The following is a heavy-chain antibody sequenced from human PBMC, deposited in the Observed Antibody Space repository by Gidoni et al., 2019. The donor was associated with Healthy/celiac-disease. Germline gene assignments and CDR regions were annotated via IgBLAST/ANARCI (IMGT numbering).Heavy chain of an antibody. V-gene: IGHV3-53*02. D-gene: IGHD3-22*01. CDR1: GFTVSSNY. Sequence: EVQLVETGGGLIQPGGSLRLSCAASGFTVSSNYMSWVRQAPGKGLEWVSVIYSGGSTYYADSVKGRFTISRDNSKNTLYLQMNSLRAEDTAVYYCARSLPYYDSLGIDAFDIWGQGTMVTVSS. J-gene: IGHJ3*02. CDR3: ARSLPYYDSLGIDAFDI. CDR2: IYSGGST.